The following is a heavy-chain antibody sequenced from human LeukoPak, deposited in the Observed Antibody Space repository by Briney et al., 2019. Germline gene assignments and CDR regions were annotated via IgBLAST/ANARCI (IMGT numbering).Heavy chain of an antibody. V-gene: IGHV4-39*01. Sequence: SETLSLTCTVSGGSISSSSYYWGWIRQPPGKGLEWTGSIYYSGSTYYNPSLKSRVTISVDTSKNQFSLKLSSVTAADTAVYYCARQGGTLNWFDPWGQGTLVTVPS. J-gene: IGHJ5*02. CDR3: ARQGGTLNWFDP. CDR2: IYYSGST. CDR1: GGSISSSSYY. D-gene: IGHD1-7*01.